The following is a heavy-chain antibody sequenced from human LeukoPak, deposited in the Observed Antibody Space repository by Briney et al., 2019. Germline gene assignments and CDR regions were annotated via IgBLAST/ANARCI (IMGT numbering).Heavy chain of an antibody. D-gene: IGHD4-17*01. Sequence: GGSLRLSCAASGFTFKYYAMTLVRQAPGKGLEWVAAIDGSGDDTYYAESLKGRFTISRDNSQNTLVLQVNSLRAEDTAVYYCASYRVSYGDYVDYWGQGTLVTVSS. V-gene: IGHV3-23*01. J-gene: IGHJ4*02. CDR1: GFTFKYYA. CDR3: ASYRVSYGDYVDY. CDR2: IDGSGDDT.